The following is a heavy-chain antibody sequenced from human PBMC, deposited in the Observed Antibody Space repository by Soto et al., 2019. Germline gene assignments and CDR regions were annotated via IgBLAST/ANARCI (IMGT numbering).Heavy chain of an antibody. CDR2: IYSSENT. CDR3: ARFNGYCISTNCHGYYGMDF. V-gene: IGHV4-39*01. Sequence: SETLSLTCTVSGGSVSSSSYSWGWIRQSPGKGLEWIGTIYSSENTYYNPSLMSRVTISVDTSKNEFSLKLSSVTAADTAVYYCARFNGYCISTNCHGYYGMDFWGKGTTVT. J-gene: IGHJ6*04. D-gene: IGHD2-2*03. CDR1: GGSVSSSSYS.